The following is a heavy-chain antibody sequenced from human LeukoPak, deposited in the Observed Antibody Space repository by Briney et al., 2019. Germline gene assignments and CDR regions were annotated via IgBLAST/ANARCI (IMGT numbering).Heavy chain of an antibody. CDR3: AKGGPYYYDSSGYYNFDS. CDR1: GFTFSNYA. J-gene: IGHJ4*02. D-gene: IGHD3-22*01. CDR2: ISGSGTST. V-gene: IGHV3-23*01. Sequence: PGGSLRLSCAASGFTFSNYAMSWVRQGPGKGLEWVSAISGSGTSTYYADSMKGRFTISRDNFKNTLYLEMNSLRAEDTAVYYCAKGGPYYYDSSGYYNFDSWGQGTLVTVSS.